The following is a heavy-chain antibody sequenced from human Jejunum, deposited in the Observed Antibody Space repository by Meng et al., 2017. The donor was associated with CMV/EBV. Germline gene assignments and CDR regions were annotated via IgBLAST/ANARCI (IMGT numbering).Heavy chain of an antibody. CDR3: ARGQSTLWWYNIDY. V-gene: IGHV1-46*01. CDR2: INPSGGLT. Sequence: GYTFTTYYMHWVRQAPGQGLEWMGVINPSGGLTDYTQKFQGRVTVTKDTSTSTVYMDLSSLRSEDTAVYYCARGQSTLWWYNIDYWGQGTLVTVSS. CDR1: GYTFTTYY. D-gene: IGHD4-23*01. J-gene: IGHJ4*02.